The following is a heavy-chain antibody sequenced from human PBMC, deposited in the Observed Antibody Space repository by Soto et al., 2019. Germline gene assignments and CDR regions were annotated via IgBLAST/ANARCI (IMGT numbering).Heavy chain of an antibody. CDR2: FYYTGTT. V-gene: IGHV4-61*01. Sequence: QVQLQESGPGLVKPSETLSLTCTVSGASLSSGSYYWSWIRQPPGKGLEWIGSFYYTGTTKYNPSLESRVTISADTSKNQFSLNLTSVTAADTAVYYCARISYWVKDYWGQGALVTVSS. J-gene: IGHJ4*02. CDR3: ARISYWVKDY. CDR1: GASLSSGSYY. D-gene: IGHD2-8*02.